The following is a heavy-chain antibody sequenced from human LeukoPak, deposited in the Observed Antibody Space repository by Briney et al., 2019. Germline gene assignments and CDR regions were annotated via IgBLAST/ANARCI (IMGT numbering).Heavy chain of an antibody. CDR1: GGTFTTYA. J-gene: IGHJ5*02. CDR3: ARQTGRRQWFDP. D-gene: IGHD3-9*01. V-gene: IGHV1-69*05. Sequence: SVKVSCKASGGTFTTYAINWVRQAPGQGLEWMGGIIPIFGTATYAQKFQGRLTITTDESTNTAYMELSSLTSVDTAVYYCARQTGRRQWFDPWGQGTLVTVSS. CDR2: IIPIFGTA.